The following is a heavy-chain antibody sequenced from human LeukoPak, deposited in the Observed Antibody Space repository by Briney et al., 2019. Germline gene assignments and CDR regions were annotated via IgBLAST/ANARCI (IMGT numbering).Heavy chain of an antibody. CDR1: GFTFSSYS. J-gene: IGHJ5*02. CDR2: INSSSSFI. CDR3: SRDKGGTGTTLDP. D-gene: IGHD1-7*01. V-gene: IGHV3-21*01. Sequence: PGGSLTLSCAASGFTFSSYSTNWVRQAPGKGLEWVSSINSSSSFIYYADSVKGRFTISRDNAKNSLYLQMNGLRAEDTAVYYCSRDKGGTGTTLDPWGQGTPVTVSS.